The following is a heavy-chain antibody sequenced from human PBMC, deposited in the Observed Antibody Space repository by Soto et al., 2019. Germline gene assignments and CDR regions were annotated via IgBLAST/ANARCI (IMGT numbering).Heavy chain of an antibody. D-gene: IGHD2-2*01. CDR3: ARDGVVPAAMRGYNWFDP. CDR2: INAGNGNT. CDR1: GYTFTSYA. J-gene: IGHJ5*02. V-gene: IGHV1-3*01. Sequence: ASVKVSCKASGYTFTSYAMHWVRQAPGQRLEWMGWINAGNGNTKYSQKFQGRVTITRDTSASTAYMELSSLRSEDTAVYYCARDGVVPAAMRGYNWFDPWGQGTLVTVSS.